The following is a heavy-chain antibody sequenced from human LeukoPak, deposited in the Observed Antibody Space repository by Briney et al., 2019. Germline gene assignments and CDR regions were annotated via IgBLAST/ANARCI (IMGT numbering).Heavy chain of an antibody. CDR1: GYTFTGYY. Sequence: GASVKVSCKASGYTFTGYYMHWVRQAPGQGLEWMGWINPNSGGTNYAQKFQGRVTMTRDTSISTAYMELSRLRSDDTAVYYCAREVFSSSWYRNWFDPWGQGTLVTVSA. V-gene: IGHV1-2*02. CDR3: AREVFSSSWYRNWFDP. J-gene: IGHJ5*02. D-gene: IGHD6-13*01. CDR2: INPNSGGT.